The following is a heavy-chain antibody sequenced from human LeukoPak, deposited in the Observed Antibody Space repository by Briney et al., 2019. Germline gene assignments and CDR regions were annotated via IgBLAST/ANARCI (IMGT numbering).Heavy chain of an antibody. J-gene: IGHJ4*02. Sequence: GGSLRLSCATSGFTFSNYAMSWVRQAPGKGLAWVSVISVSGSTTYYADSVKGRFTISRDNSKNTLYLQMNSLETEDTAVYYCAREVAWDSSPLALDYWGQGSLVTVTS. CDR1: GFTFSNYA. CDR2: ISVSGSTT. D-gene: IGHD3-22*01. CDR3: AREVAWDSSPLALDY. V-gene: IGHV3-23*01.